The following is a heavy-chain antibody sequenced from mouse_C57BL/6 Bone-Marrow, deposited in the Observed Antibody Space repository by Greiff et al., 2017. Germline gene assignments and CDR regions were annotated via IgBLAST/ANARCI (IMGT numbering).Heavy chain of an antibody. CDR3: VREGGRRRYFDY. D-gene: IGHD1-1*01. CDR1: CFPFHTYA. Sequence: VMLGGSGGGLVQPKGSFKISCAASCFPFHTYAMHWVRPAPGKGLEWVARIRSKSSNYATYYADSVKDRFTISRDDSQSMLYLQMNNLKTEDTAMYYCVREGGRRRYFDYWGQGTTLTVSS. CDR2: IRSKSSNYAT. V-gene: IGHV10-3*01. J-gene: IGHJ2*01.